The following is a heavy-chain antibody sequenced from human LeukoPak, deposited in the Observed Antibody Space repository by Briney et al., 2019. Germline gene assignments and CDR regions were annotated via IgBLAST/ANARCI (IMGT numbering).Heavy chain of an antibody. CDR3: AKFGSIAARVTCFDY. D-gene: IGHD6-6*01. J-gene: IGHJ4*02. CDR2: ISGSGGST. CDR1: GFTFSSDA. V-gene: IGHV3-23*01. Sequence: PGGSLRLSCAASGFTFSSDAMSWVRQAPGKGLEWVSAISGSGGSTYYADSVKGRFTISRDNSKNTLYLQMNSLRAEDTAVYYCAKFGSIAARVTCFDYWGQGTLVTVSS.